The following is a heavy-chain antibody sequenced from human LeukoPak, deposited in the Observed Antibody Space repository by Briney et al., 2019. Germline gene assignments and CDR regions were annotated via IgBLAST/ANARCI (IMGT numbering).Heavy chain of an antibody. J-gene: IGHJ4*02. CDR2: ISSSSSYI. Sequence: GGSLRRSCAASGFTFSSYSMNWVRQAPGKGLEWVSSISSSSSYIYYADSVKGRFTISRDNAKNSRYLQMNSLRAEDTAVYYCARDVEVVAASGVFDYWGQGTLVTVSS. V-gene: IGHV3-21*01. CDR1: GFTFSSYS. CDR3: ARDVEVVAASGVFDY. D-gene: IGHD2-15*01.